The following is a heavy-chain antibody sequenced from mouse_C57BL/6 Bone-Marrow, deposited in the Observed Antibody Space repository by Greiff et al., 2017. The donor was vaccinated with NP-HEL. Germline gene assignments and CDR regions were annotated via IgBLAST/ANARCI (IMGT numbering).Heavy chain of an antibody. CDR1: GYTFTGYW. J-gene: IGHJ1*03. D-gene: IGHD2-3*01. CDR2: ILPGSGST. V-gene: IGHV1-9*01. CDR3: AMGYYEYFDV. Sequence: VQLQESGAELMKPGASVKLSCTATGYTFTGYWIEWVKPRPGHGLEWIGEILPGSGSTNYNAKFKGKATFTADTSSNPAYMQLSSLTTEDTAIYYCAMGYYEYFDVWGTGTTLTVSS.